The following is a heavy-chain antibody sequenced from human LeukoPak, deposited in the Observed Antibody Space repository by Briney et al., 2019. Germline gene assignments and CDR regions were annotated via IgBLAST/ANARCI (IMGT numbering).Heavy chain of an antibody. J-gene: IGHJ4*02. Sequence: SSETLSLXCAVYGGSFSGYYWSWIRQPPGKGLEWIGDINHSGSTNYNPSLKSRVTMSVDTSKNQFSLKANSVTAADTAVYYCARHILMVGATHYFDYWGQGTLVTVSS. CDR3: ARHILMVGATHYFDY. CDR1: GGSFSGYY. V-gene: IGHV4-34*01. D-gene: IGHD1-26*01. CDR2: INHSGST.